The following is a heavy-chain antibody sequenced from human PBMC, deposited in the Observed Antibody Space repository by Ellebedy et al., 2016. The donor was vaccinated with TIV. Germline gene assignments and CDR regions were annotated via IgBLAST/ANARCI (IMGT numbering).Heavy chain of an antibody. CDR3: ARVSQLRFLEWYLDY. CDR1: GGSISNYY. V-gene: IGHV4-59*01. D-gene: IGHD3-3*01. CDR2: IYYSGST. J-gene: IGHJ4*02. Sequence: SETLSLTCTASGGSISNYYWSWVRQPPGKGLEWIGSIYYSGSTYYNPYLKSRVTIAVDTSKNHFSLKLNSVTGADTAKYYCARVSQLRFLEWYLDYWGQGTLVTVSS.